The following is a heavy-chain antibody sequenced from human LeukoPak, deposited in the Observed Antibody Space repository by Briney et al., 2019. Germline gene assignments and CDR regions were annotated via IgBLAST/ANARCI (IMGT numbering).Heavy chain of an antibody. CDR2: IYPGDSDT. J-gene: IGHJ3*02. CDR3: ARGVAVAGTSDDAFDI. CDR1: GYSFTSYW. D-gene: IGHD6-19*01. Sequence: GESLKISCKGSGYSFTSYWIGWVRQMPGKGLEWMGIIYPGDSDTRYSPSFQGQVTISADKSISTAYLQWSSLKASDTAVYYCARGVAVAGTSDDAFDIWGQGTMVTVSS. V-gene: IGHV5-51*01.